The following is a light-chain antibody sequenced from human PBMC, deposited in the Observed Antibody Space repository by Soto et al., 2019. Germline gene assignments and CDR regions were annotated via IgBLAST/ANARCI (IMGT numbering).Light chain of an antibody. CDR2: DVN. J-gene: IGLJ2*01. CDR3: CSYAGSNPVI. CDR1: SSDVGGHNF. Sequence: QSVLTQPRSVSGSPGQSVTISCTGTSSDVGGHNFVSWYQQHPGIAPKLMIYDVNKRPSGVPDRFAGSKSGNTASLTISGLQAEDEADYYFCSYAGSNPVIVGGGTKLTVL. V-gene: IGLV2-11*01.